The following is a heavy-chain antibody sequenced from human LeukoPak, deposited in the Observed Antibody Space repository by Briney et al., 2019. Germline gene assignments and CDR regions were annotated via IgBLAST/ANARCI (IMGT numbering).Heavy chain of an antibody. J-gene: IGHJ4*02. CDR3: ARIEPEDYYDSSGYYPYYFDY. D-gene: IGHD3-22*01. Sequence: GGPLRLSCAASGFTFSSYWMSWVRQAPGKGLEWVANIKQDGSEKYYVDSVKGRLTISRDNAKNSLYLQMNSLRAEDTAVYYCARIEPEDYYDSSGYYPYYFDYWGQGTLVTVSS. CDR2: IKQDGSEK. CDR1: GFTFSSYW. V-gene: IGHV3-7*03.